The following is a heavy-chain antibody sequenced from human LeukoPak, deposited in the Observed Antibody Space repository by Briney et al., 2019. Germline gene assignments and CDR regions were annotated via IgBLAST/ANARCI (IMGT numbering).Heavy chain of an antibody. J-gene: IGHJ4*02. CDR1: GDSISSYY. CDR2: IYYSGST. Sequence: PSETLSLTCTVSGDSISSYYWSWIRQPPGKGLEWIGNIYYSGSTTYNPSLKSRVTMSVDTSKNQFSMKLNSVTAAATAVYFCARVPPDLEENSSRPFDFWGQGTLVTVSS. D-gene: IGHD1-1*01. V-gene: IGHV4-59*08. CDR3: ARVPPDLEENSSRPFDF.